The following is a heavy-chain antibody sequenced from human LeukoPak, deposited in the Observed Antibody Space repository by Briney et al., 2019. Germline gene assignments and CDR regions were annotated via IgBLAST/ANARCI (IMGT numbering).Heavy chain of an antibody. J-gene: IGHJ4*02. D-gene: IGHD6-19*01. V-gene: IGHV4-59*08. CDR1: GGSISNYY. CDR3: AKYGGSGWVIDY. CDR2: IYYTGAT. Sequence: SETLSLTCTVSGGSISNYYWTWIRQPPGKGLEWIGYIYYTGATSYNPSLKSRVTISVDTSKNQFSLKLTSVTAADTAVYYCAKYGGSGWVIDYWGQGTLVTVSS.